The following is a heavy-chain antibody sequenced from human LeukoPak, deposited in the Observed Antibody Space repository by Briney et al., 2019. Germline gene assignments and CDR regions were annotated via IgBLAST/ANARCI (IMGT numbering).Heavy chain of an antibody. V-gene: IGHV4-59*01. D-gene: IGHD6-25*01. CDR3: ARAGGVKTAALDLDY. J-gene: IGHJ4*02. CDR1: GGSISDYS. Sequence: SEALSLTCTVSGGSISDYSGSWIRQPPGKGLAWTGNIYYSGSPNHNPSLKSRVTISRDTSKNQFSLKLTSVTTADTAVYYCARAGGVKTAALDLDYWGQGTLVTVSS. CDR2: IYYSGSP.